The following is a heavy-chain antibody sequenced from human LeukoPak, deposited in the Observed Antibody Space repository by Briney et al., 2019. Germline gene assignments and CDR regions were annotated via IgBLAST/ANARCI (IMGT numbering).Heavy chain of an antibody. J-gene: IGHJ4*02. Sequence: SQTLSLTCTVSGGSISSGDYYWSWIRQPPGKGLEWIGYIYYSGSTNYNPSLKSRVTISVDTSKNQFSLKLSSVTAADTAVYYCARATPGGYGSGSLIDDWGQGTLVTVSS. CDR1: GGSISSGDYY. V-gene: IGHV4-61*08. CDR3: ARATPGGYGSGSLIDD. CDR2: IYYSGST. D-gene: IGHD3-10*01.